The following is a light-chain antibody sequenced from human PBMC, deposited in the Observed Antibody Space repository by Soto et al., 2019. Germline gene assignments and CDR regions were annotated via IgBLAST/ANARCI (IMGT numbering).Light chain of an antibody. J-gene: IGLJ3*02. CDR1: SSDVGSYNR. CDR3: WSSVGGTIWV. Sequence: QSALTQPASVSGSPGHSITISCTGTSSDVGSYNRVSWYKQHPGKAPALMIYGVNKRPLGVSNRFSDSKSGNTGSLTISGLQAEDEAAYYWWSSVGGTIWVFGGGTELTV. CDR2: GVN. V-gene: IGLV2-23*02.